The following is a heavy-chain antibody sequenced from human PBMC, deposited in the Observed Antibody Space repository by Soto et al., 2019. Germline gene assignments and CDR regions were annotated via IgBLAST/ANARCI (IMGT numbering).Heavy chain of an antibody. CDR1: GGSFSGYY. Sequence: QVQLQQWGAGLLKPSETLSLTCAVYGGSFSGYYWTWIRQPPGTGLEWIGEINHSGSTNYNPSLKSRVTISVDTSQNQFSLKLTSVTAADTAVCYCARDKITGLFDYWGQGTLVTVSS. V-gene: IGHV4-34*01. D-gene: IGHD2-8*02. CDR2: INHSGST. CDR3: ARDKITGLFDY. J-gene: IGHJ4*02.